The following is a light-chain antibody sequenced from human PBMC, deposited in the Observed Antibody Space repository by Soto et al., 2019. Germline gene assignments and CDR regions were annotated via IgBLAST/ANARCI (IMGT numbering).Light chain of an antibody. Sequence: QSVLTQPPSASGSPGQSLTISCTGTSSDVGFYNFVSWYQQRPGKAPKLVIYEVTKRPSGVPDRFSGSKSGSTASLTVSGLQDDDEADYYCASYAGTKLFVFXSGTNVTVL. V-gene: IGLV2-8*01. CDR2: EVT. J-gene: IGLJ1*01. CDR1: SSDVGFYNF. CDR3: ASYAGTKLFV.